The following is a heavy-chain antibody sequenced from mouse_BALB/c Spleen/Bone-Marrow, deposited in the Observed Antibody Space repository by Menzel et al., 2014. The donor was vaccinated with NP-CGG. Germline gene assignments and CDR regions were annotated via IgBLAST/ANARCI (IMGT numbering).Heavy chain of an antibody. D-gene: IGHD1-1*01. CDR1: GFSLTSYG. Sequence: VHLVESGPGLVQPSQSLPITCTVSGFSLTSYGVHWVRQSPGKGLEWLGVIWSGGSTDYNAAFISRLGISKDNSKSQVFFKMNSLQANDTAIYYCARNYYGSSYYAMDYWGQGTSVTVSS. CDR3: ARNYYGSSYYAMDY. CDR2: IWSGGST. J-gene: IGHJ4*01. V-gene: IGHV2-2*02.